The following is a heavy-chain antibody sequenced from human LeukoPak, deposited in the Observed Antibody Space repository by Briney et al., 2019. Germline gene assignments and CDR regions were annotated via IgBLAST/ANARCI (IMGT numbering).Heavy chain of an antibody. CDR3: ARGFTRNAFDI. J-gene: IGHJ3*02. CDR2: MNPNSANT. V-gene: IGHV1-8*01. Sequence: AGSVSVSCTASGYTFTSYDINWVRQAAGQGVEWMGWMNPNSANTGYPQKFQGRVTMTRTTSISTAYMELSSLRSEATAVYYCARGFTRNAFDIWGQGTMVTVSS. D-gene: IGHD1-14*01. CDR1: GYTFTSYD.